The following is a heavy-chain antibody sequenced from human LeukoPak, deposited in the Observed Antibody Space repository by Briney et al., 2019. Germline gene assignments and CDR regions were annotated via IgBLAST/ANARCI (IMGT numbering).Heavy chain of an antibody. V-gene: IGHV4-39*01. CDR2: FYYSGST. CDR1: GGSISSSSYY. CDR3: ARGLWFGELLYPFDC. Sequence: SETLSLTCTVSGGSISSSSYYWGWIRQPPGKGLEWIGSFYYSGSTYYNPSLKSRVTISVDTSKNQFSLKLSSVTAADTAVYYCARGLWFGELLYPFDCWGQGTLVTVSS. J-gene: IGHJ4*02. D-gene: IGHD3-10*01.